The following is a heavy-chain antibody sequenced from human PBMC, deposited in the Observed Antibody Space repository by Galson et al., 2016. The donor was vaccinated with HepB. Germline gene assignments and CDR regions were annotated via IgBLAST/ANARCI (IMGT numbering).Heavy chain of an antibody. Sequence: SLRLSCATSGFRFSNYGMHWVRQAPGKGLEWVATTSSDGSNKNYAHSVRGRFSISRDNSKNTLYLQMNSLRAEDTALYYCAKDWGYDFASGLSYRDYWGHGTLVTVS. J-gene: IGHJ4*01. D-gene: IGHD3-16*01. CDR3: AKDWGYDFASGLSYRDY. CDR2: TSSDGSNK. CDR1: GFRFSNYG. V-gene: IGHV3-30*18.